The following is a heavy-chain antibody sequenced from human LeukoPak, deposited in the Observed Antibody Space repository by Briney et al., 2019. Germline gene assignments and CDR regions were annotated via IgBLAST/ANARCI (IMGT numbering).Heavy chain of an antibody. Sequence: XASXXTFTGYYMHXVRQAPGQGLEWRGRINPNSGGTNYAQKFQGRVTMTRETYKSTDYMELSRLRSDDTAVYYCARERTPYYYDSSGYYYRGWFDPWGQGTLVTVSS. V-gene: IGHV1-2*06. CDR3: ARERTPYYYDSSGYYYRGWFDP. D-gene: IGHD3-22*01. J-gene: IGHJ5*02. CDR1: XXTFTGYY. CDR2: INPNSGGT.